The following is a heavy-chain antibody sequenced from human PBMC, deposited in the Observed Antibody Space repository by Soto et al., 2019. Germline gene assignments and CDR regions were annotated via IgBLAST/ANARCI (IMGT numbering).Heavy chain of an antibody. J-gene: IGHJ6*02. CDR3: ARERRGDYYGMDV. D-gene: IGHD1-1*01. CDR2: IWYDGSNK. Sequence: QVQLVESGGGVVQPGRSLRLSCAASGFTYSSYGMHWVRQAPGKGLEWVAVIWYDGSNKCYADSVKGRFTISRDNSKNTLYLQMNSLRAEDTAVYYCARERRGDYYGMDVWGQGTTVTVSS. V-gene: IGHV3-33*01. CDR1: GFTYSSYG.